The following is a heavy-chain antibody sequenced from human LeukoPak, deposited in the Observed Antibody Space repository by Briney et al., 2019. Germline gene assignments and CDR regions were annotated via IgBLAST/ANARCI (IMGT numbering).Heavy chain of an antibody. J-gene: IGHJ6*02. CDR3: AKLVAASEYSFTDV. V-gene: IGHV3-23*01. Sequence: PGGSLRLSCAASGFIFSTYAMSWVRQAPGKGLEWVSAISVSGDKTYYAGSVKGRYTISRDNSKNTLFLQMNSLRAEDTAVYYCAKLVAASEYSFTDVWGQGTTVTVSS. CDR2: ISVSGDKT. CDR1: GFIFSTYA. D-gene: IGHD5-12*01.